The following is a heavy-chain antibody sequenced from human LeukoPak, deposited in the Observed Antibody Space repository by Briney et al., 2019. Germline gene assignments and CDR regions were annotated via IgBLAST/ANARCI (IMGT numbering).Heavy chain of an antibody. CDR3: AKAGSYSDISVYPLASFDF. CDR2: ISASGGSV. D-gene: IGHD3-22*01. Sequence: SGGSLRLSCAAAGFTLSNSDMNWVRQAPGKGEEWVSGISASGGSVHFADSVRARFPISRDHSQNTFYLQMHSLRAEDTAVYYCAKAGSYSDISVYPLASFDFWGQGTMVTVSS. V-gene: IGHV3-23*01. J-gene: IGHJ3*01. CDR1: GFTLSNSD.